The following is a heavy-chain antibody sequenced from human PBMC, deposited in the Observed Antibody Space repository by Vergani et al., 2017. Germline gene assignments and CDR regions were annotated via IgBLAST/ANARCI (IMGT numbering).Heavy chain of an antibody. V-gene: IGHV4-39*01. CDR2: IYHSGGA. CDR1: GGFITSSSYY. Sequence: QLHLQESAPGLVKPSETLPLTSTVSGGFITSSSYYWGWIRQPPGKGLVWIGNIYHSGGAYYNPSLKGRVTISLDTSKNQFSLEVTSVTAADTAIYFCARTESFILRYFHWALWGQGTLVTVSS. D-gene: IGHD3-9*01. CDR3: ARTESFILRYFHWAL. J-gene: IGHJ4*02.